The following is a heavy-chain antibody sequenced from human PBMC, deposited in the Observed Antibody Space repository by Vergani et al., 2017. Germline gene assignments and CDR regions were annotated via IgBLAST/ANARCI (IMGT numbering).Heavy chain of an antibody. CDR2: IYTSGST. J-gene: IGHJ4*02. V-gene: IGHV4-61*02. CDR1: GGSITSGSYY. CDR3: ARERSYFEY. Sequence: QVQLQESGPGLVKPSQTLSLTCTVSGGSITSGSYYWSWIRQPAGKELEWIGRIYTSGSTDYNPSLTSRVTTSVDTSTNQFSLKLSSVTAADTAVYYCARERSYFEYWGQGTLVTVSS.